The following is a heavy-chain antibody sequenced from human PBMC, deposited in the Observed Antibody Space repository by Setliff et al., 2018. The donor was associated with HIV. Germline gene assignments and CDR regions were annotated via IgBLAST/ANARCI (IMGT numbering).Heavy chain of an antibody. CDR2: IYYSGTT. J-gene: IGHJ5*02. Sequence: PSETLSLTCTVSGGSISSSSYYWGWIRQPPGKGLEWIGSIYYSGTTYYNPSLKSRVTISVDRSKNQFSLKLGSVTTAETAVYYCARHAYRSSWYSTGDYFDAWGQGALVTVSS. V-gene: IGHV4-39*01. D-gene: IGHD6-13*01. CDR3: ARHAYRSSWYSTGDYFDA. CDR1: GGSISSSSYY.